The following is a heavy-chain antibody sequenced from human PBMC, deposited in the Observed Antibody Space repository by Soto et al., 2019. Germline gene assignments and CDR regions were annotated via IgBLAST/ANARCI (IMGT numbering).Heavy chain of an antibody. D-gene: IGHD3-10*01. Sequence: SETLSLTCAVSSGSISSGYSLTWIRQPPGKGLEWIGEINHSGSTNYNPSLKSRVTISVDTSKNQFSLKLSSVTAADTAVYYCAREGMTSHLDYWGRGTLVTVSS. J-gene: IGHJ4*02. CDR3: AREGMTSHLDY. V-gene: IGHV4-34*01. CDR1: SGSISSGYS. CDR2: INHSGST.